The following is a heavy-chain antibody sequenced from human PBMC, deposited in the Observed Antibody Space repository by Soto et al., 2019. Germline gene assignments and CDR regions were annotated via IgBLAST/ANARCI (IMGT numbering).Heavy chain of an antibody. CDR2: INPNSGGT. CDR1: GYTFTGYY. Sequence: GSSVKFSWKDSGYTFTGYYMHWVRQAPGQGLEWMGCINPNSGGTNYAQKFQGRVTMTRETYISTAYMELSSLRSEDTATYYCVRDNCYYDYLGLVAPVTVSS. CDR3: VRDNCYYDY. V-gene: IGHV1-2*02. J-gene: IGHJ4*02.